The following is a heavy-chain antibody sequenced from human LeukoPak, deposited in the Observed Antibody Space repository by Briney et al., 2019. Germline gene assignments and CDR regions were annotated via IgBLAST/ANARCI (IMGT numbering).Heavy chain of an antibody. V-gene: IGHV4-59*08. J-gene: IGHJ4*02. D-gene: IGHD1-7*01. CDR3: ARQIWGTTNFLLPDY. Sequence: PSETLSLTCTVSDDSITSSSWSWIRQPPGKGLEWIGYIYYSGSTSYNPSLKSRVTISIDTSKNQFSLKVSSVTAADTAVYYCARQIWGTTNFLLPDYWGQGTLVTASS. CDR1: DDSITSSS. CDR2: IYYSGST.